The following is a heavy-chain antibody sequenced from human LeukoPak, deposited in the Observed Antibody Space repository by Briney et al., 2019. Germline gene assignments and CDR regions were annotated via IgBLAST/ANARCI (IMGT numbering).Heavy chain of an antibody. D-gene: IGHD6-6*01. CDR1: GGSISSYY. CDR2: IYYSGST. Sequence: SETLSLTCTVSGGSISSYYWSWIRQPPGKGLEWIGYIYYSGSTNYNPSLKSRVTISVDTSKNQFSLKLSSVTAADTAVYYCARYGIAARHDAFDIWGQGTMVTVSS. V-gene: IGHV4-59*08. CDR3: ARYGIAARHDAFDI. J-gene: IGHJ3*02.